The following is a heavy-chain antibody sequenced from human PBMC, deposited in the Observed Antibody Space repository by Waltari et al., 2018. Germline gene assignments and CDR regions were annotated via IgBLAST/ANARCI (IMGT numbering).Heavy chain of an antibody. CDR1: GFSISSGYY. V-gene: IGHV4-38-2*02. Sequence: QVQLQESGPGLVKPSETLSLTCAVSGFSISSGYYWGWIRQPPGRGLEWIWSIYHSGSPYYHPSLKRRATISVDPSKNPFSLKLSSVTAADTAVYYCAREGRSIAPAGTRRKDFTFDYWGQGTLVTVSS. CDR2: IYHSGSP. D-gene: IGHD6-13*01. CDR3: AREGRSIAPAGTRRKDFTFDY. J-gene: IGHJ4*02.